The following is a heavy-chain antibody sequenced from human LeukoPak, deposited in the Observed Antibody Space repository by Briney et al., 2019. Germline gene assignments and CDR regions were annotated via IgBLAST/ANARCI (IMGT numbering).Heavy chain of an antibody. Sequence: SVKVSCKAYGGTFSSYAISWVRQAPGQGLEWMGGIIPIFGTANYAQKFQGRVTITTDESTSTAYMELSSLRSEDTAVYYCARGIVVVPAAVSYMDVWGKGATVTVYS. CDR2: IIPIFGTA. J-gene: IGHJ6*03. D-gene: IGHD2-2*01. CDR1: GGTFSSYA. V-gene: IGHV1-69*05. CDR3: ARGIVVVPAAVSYMDV.